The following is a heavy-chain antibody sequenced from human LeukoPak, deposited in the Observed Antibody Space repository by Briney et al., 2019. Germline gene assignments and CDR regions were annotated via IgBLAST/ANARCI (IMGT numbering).Heavy chain of an antibody. V-gene: IGHV1-2*02. Sequence: ASVKVSCKASGGTFSSYAISWVRQAPGQGLEWMGWINPNSGGTNYAQKFQGRVTMTRDASISTAYMELSRLRSDDTAVYYCARDLGYYYGSGSYRLPDYWGQGTLVTVSS. CDR2: INPNSGGT. CDR3: ARDLGYYYGSGSYRLPDY. D-gene: IGHD3-10*01. J-gene: IGHJ4*02. CDR1: GGTFSSYA.